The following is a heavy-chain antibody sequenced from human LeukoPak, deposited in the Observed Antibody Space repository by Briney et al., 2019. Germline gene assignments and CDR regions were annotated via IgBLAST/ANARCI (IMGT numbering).Heavy chain of an antibody. J-gene: IGHJ6*02. CDR1: GGSLTRGGYY. Sequence: KSSETLSLTCTVSGGSLTRGGYYWSWVRQHPGKGLEWVGYIYYTGSTYYNPSLESRLTISMDTSQNRFSLEMSAVTAVDTAVYYCGRDMSFGPEYYGKDVLGQGNTGTGSS. D-gene: IGHD3-16*01. CDR2: IYYTGST. CDR3: GRDMSFGPEYYGKDV. V-gene: IGHV4-31*03.